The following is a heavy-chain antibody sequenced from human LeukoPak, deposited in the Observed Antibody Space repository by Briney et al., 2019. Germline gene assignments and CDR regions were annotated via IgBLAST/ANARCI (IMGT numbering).Heavy chain of an antibody. CDR1: GFTFSSSA. D-gene: IGHD3-22*01. V-gene: IGHV3-23*01. CDR2: ISGSGSGGST. Sequence: GGSLRLSCAASGFTFSSSAMSWVRQAPGKGLEWVSSISGSGSGGSTYYADSVKGRFTISRDNSKNTLYLQMNSLRSEDTAVYYCATVRSQNYYDSSGYYTYYFDYWGQGTLVTVSS. J-gene: IGHJ4*02. CDR3: ATVRSQNYYDSSGYYTYYFDY.